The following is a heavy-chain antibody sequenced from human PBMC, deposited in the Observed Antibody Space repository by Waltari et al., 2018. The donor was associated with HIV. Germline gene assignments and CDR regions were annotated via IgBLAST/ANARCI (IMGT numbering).Heavy chain of an antibody. D-gene: IGHD1-7*01. V-gene: IGHV3-30*18. Sequence: QVQLVESGGGVVQPGRSLRLSCAASGFTFSSYGMHWVRQAPGKGLEWVAVISYDGSNKYYADSVKGRFTISRDNSKNTLYLQMNSLRAEDTAVYYCAKEDFSPYATGTTARGDYWGQGTLVTVSS. CDR1: GFTFSSYG. CDR2: ISYDGSNK. CDR3: AKEDFSPYATGTTARGDY. J-gene: IGHJ4*02.